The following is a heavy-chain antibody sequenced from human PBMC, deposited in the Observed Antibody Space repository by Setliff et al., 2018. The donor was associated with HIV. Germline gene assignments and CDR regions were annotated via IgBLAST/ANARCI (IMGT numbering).Heavy chain of an antibody. V-gene: IGHV5-51*01. Sequence: PGESLKISCQGSGYTFTTNWIGWVRQMPGKGLEWMGIIHPSDSNATYSPSFQGQVTISADKSIATAYLQWTSLKASDTAMYYCARLVDTNLVNWGNWFDPWGQGTLVTVSS. CDR2: IHPSDSNA. CDR3: ARLVDTNLVNWGNWFDP. D-gene: IGHD5-18*01. CDR1: GYTFTTNW. J-gene: IGHJ5*02.